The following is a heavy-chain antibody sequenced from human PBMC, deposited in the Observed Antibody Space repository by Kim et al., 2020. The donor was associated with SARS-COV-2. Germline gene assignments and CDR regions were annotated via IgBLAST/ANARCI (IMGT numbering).Heavy chain of an antibody. V-gene: IGHV1-2*02. CDR3: ARDGAVVVPAGLPL. D-gene: IGHD2-2*01. J-gene: IGHJ4*02. Sequence: AQTFQGRVTMTRDTSISTAYMELSRLRSDDTAVYYCARDGAVVVPAGLPLWGQGTLVTVSS.